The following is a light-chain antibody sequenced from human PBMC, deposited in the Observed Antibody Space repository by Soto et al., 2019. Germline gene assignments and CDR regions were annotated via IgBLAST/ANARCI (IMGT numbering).Light chain of an antibody. CDR2: EVS. V-gene: IGLV2-23*02. J-gene: IGLJ2*01. CDR3: CSYAGSSTNVV. CDR1: SSDVGSYNL. Sequence: QSVLTQPASVSGSPGQSITISCTGTSSDVGSYNLVSWYQQHPDKAPKLMIYEVSKRPSGVSNRFSGSKSGNTASLTISGLQAEDEADYYCCSYAGSSTNVVFGGGTKVTVL.